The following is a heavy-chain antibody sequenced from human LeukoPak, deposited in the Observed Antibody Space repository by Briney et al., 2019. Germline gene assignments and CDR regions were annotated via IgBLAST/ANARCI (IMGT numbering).Heavy chain of an antibody. J-gene: IGHJ4*02. CDR1: GGSFSGYY. CDR2: INHSGST. D-gene: IGHD6-19*01. V-gene: IGHV4-34*01. CDR3: ARTQGSGWYRSLPLPVTGKYYFDY. Sequence: PSETLSLTCAVYGGSFSGYYWSWIRQPPGKGLEWIGEINHSGSTNYNPSLKSRVTISVDTSKNQFSLKLSSVTAADTAVYYCARTQGSGWYRSLPLPVTGKYYFDYWGQGTLVTVSS.